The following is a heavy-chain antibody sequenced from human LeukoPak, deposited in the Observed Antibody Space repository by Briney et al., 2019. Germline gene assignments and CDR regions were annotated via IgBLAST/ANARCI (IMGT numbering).Heavy chain of an antibody. V-gene: IGHV1-69*01. Sequence: GSSVKVSCKASGGTFSSYAISWVRQAPGQGLEWMGGIIPIFGTANYAQKFQGRVTITADESTSTAYMELSSLRSEDTAVYYCARDEYRGYSGYGFDYWGQGTLVTVSS. D-gene: IGHD5-12*01. CDR3: ARDEYRGYSGYGFDY. J-gene: IGHJ4*02. CDR1: GGTFSSYA. CDR2: IIPIFGTA.